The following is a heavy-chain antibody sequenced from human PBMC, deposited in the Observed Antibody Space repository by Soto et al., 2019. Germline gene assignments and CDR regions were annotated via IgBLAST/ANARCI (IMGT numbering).Heavy chain of an antibody. V-gene: IGHV1-2*02. J-gene: IGHJ6*02. Sequence: XSVKVSCKASGYPFTGYYMHWVRQAPGQGLEWMGWINPNSGGTNYAQKFQGRVTMTRDTSISTAYMELSRLRSDDTAVYYCARALGYYYDSSGYYAFYYGMDVWGQGTTVTVSS. D-gene: IGHD3-22*01. CDR2: INPNSGGT. CDR1: GYPFTGYY. CDR3: ARALGYYYDSSGYYAFYYGMDV.